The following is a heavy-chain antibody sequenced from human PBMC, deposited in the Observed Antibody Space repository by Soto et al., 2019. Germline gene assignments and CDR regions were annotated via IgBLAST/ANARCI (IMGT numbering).Heavy chain of an antibody. CDR1: GFTFSSYA. J-gene: IGHJ3*02. Sequence: GGSLRLSCAASGFTFSSYAMHWVRQAPGKGLEWVAVISYDGSNKYYADSVKGRFTISRDNSKNTLYLQMNSLRAEDTAVYYCARDIDSAYKRLVTNDAFDIWGQGTMVTVSS. CDR3: ARDIDSAYKRLVTNDAFDI. CDR2: ISYDGSNK. V-gene: IGHV3-30-3*01. D-gene: IGHD6-19*01.